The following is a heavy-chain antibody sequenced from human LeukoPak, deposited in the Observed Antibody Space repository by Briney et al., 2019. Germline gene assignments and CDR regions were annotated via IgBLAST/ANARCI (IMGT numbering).Heavy chain of an antibody. CDR2: IYYSGST. CDR3: ASVVYYSDSSGSHYYYYYMDV. D-gene: IGHD3-22*01. CDR1: GGSISSSSYY. V-gene: IGHV4-39*01. Sequence: PSETLSLTCTVSGGSISSSSYYWGWIRQPPGKGLEWIGSIYYSGSTYYNPSLKSRVTISVDTSKNQFSLKLSSVTAADTAVYYCASVVYYSDSSGSHYYYYYMDVWGKGTTVTVSS. J-gene: IGHJ6*03.